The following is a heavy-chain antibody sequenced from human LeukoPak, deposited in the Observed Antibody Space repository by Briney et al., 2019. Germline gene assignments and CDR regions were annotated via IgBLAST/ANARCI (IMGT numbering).Heavy chain of an antibody. D-gene: IGHD2-2*01. J-gene: IGHJ4*02. CDR1: GYSFNNYW. Sequence: GESLKISCQGSGYSFNNYWIAWVRQMPGKGLEWMGIIYPGDSGTRNSPSFQGQVTISADKSTSTAYLQWSSLKASDTAIYYCARRVVSSSSHSFDYWGQGTLVTVSS. V-gene: IGHV5-51*01. CDR2: IYPGDSGT. CDR3: ARRVVSSSSHSFDY.